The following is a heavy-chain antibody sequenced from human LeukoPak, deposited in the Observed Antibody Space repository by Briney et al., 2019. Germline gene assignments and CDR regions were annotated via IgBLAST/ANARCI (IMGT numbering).Heavy chain of an antibody. CDR2: IFYTGYT. Sequence: SETLSLTCTVSGDSITSSYWTWMRLPPGKGLEWIGYIFYTGYTNYNPSLKSRVTISMDISKNQVSLHLNSVTTADTAVYYCARAPIGSADHWCPGAQVTVSS. CDR1: GDSITSSY. D-gene: IGHD1-1*01. J-gene: IGHJ4*02. V-gene: IGHV4-59*13. CDR3: ARAPIGSADH.